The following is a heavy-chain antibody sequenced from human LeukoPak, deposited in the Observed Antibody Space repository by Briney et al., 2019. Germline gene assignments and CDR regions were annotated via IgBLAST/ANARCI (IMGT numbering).Heavy chain of an antibody. V-gene: IGHV1-69*04. CDR2: IIPILGIA. D-gene: IGHD3-22*01. J-gene: IGHJ4*02. Sequence: SVKVSCKASGGTFSSYAIGWVRQAPGQGLEWMGRIIPILGIANYAQKFQGRVTITADKSTSTAYMELSSLRSEDTAVYYCARDLTDSSGYYFDYWGQGTLVTVSS. CDR1: GGTFSSYA. CDR3: ARDLTDSSGYYFDY.